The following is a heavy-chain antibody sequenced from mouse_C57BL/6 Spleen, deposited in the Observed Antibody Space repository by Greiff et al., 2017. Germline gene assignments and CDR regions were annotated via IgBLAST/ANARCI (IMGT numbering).Heavy chain of an antibody. J-gene: IGHJ2*01. CDR2: IYPGDGDT. D-gene: IGHD1-1*02. CDR3: ARDGGDY. V-gene: IGHV1-82*01. CDR1: GYAFSSSW. Sequence: QVQLQQSGPELVKPGASVKISCKASGYAFSSSWMNWVKQRPGKGLEWIGRIYPGDGDTNYNGKFKGKATLTADKSSSPAYMQLSSLTSEDSAVYFCARDGGDYWGQGTTLTVSS.